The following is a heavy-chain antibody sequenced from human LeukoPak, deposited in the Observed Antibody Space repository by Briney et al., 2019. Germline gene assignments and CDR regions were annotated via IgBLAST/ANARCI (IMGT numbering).Heavy chain of an antibody. CDR3: ARVVAARPFYYYGMDF. CDR1: GYTFTSYV. D-gene: IGHD6-6*01. CDR2: MNPNSGNT. V-gene: IGHV1-8*01. J-gene: IGHJ6*02. Sequence: SVKVSRQASGYTFTSYVINWVRPPTGQGLEWMGWMNPNSGNTGNAQKFQGRVTMTRNTSISTAYMELSSLRSEDTAVYYCARVVAARPFYYYGMDFWGQGTTVTVSS.